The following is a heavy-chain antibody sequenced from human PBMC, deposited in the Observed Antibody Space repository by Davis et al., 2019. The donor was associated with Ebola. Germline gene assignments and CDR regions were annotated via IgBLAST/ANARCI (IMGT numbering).Heavy chain of an antibody. CDR3: ARDLVRLHMDV. D-gene: IGHD4-11*01. CDR1: GFTFSSYG. CDR2: ISYDGSNK. V-gene: IGHV3-30*03. J-gene: IGHJ6*02. Sequence: GGSLRLSCAASGFTFSSYGMHWVRQAPGKGLEWVAVISYDGSNKYYADSVKGRFTISRDNSKNTLYLQMNSLRAEDTAVYYCARDLVRLHMDVWGQGTTVTVSS.